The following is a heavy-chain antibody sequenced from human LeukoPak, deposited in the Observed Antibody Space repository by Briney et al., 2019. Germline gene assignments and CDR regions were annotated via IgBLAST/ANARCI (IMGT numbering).Heavy chain of an antibody. CDR1: GFTFSSHT. CDR3: ARGFRAFDF. J-gene: IGHJ3*01. CDR2: ISSTSTSI. Sequence: GSLRLSCAASGFTFSSHTMNWVRQAPGKGLEWVSSISSTSTSIYHADSVKGRFTISRDNTKNSLYLQMDSLRAEDTAVYCCARGFRAFDFWAQGTMVTVSS. V-gene: IGHV3-21*01.